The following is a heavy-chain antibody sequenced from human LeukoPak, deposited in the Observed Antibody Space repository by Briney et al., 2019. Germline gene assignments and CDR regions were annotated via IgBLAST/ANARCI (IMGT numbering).Heavy chain of an antibody. CDR1: GYTFTSYG. Sequence: PGGSLRLSCAASGYTFTSYGISWVRQAPGQGLEWMGWISAYNGNTNYAQKLQGRVTMTTDTSTSTAYMELRSLRSDDTAVYYCARVPRGAYDFWSGHENWFDPWGQGTLVTVSS. CDR2: ISAYNGNT. D-gene: IGHD3-3*01. CDR3: ARVPRGAYDFWSGHENWFDP. V-gene: IGHV1-18*01. J-gene: IGHJ5*02.